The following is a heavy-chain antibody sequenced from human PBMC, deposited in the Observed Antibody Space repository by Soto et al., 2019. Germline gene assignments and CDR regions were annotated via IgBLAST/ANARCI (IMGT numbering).Heavy chain of an antibody. CDR2: MNPGSGDT. J-gene: IGHJ5*02. V-gene: IGHV1-8*01. Sequence: ASVKVSCKASGYTFTNNDVSWVRRATGQGLEWMGWMNPGSGDTGYAQKFQGRVTMTRDISIATAYMELSSLRSDDTAIYYCATMATVGSLNWFDRWGQGTLGTVYS. CDR1: GYTFTNND. D-gene: IGHD3-10*01. CDR3: ATMATVGSLNWFDR.